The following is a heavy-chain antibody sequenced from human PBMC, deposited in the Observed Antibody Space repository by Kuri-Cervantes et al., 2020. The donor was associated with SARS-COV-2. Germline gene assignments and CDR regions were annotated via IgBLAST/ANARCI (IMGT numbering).Heavy chain of an antibody. J-gene: IGHJ6*02. Sequence: LSLTCAASGFTFSSYAMSWVRQAPGKGLEWVSAISGSGGSTYYADSVKGRFTISRDNSKNTLYLQMNSLRAEDTAVYYCAKGLYYDFWSGYLSYYGMDVWGQGTTVTVSS. CDR3: AKGLYYDFWSGYLSYYGMDV. CDR2: ISGSGGST. V-gene: IGHV3-23*01. D-gene: IGHD3-3*01. CDR1: GFTFSSYA.